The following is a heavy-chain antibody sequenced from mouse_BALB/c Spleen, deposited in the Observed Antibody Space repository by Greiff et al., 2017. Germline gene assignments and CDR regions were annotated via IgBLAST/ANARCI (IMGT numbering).Heavy chain of an antibody. CDR3: ARVITTGDAMDY. V-gene: IGHV2-9*02. Sequence: QVQLKESGPGLVAPSQSLSITCTVSGFSLTSYGVSWVRQPPGKGLEWLGVIWAGGSTNYNSALMSRLSISKDNSKSQVFLKMNSLQTDDTAMYYCARVITTGDAMDYWGQGTSVTVSA. CDR2: IWAGGST. D-gene: IGHD1-2*01. J-gene: IGHJ4*01. CDR1: GFSLTSYG.